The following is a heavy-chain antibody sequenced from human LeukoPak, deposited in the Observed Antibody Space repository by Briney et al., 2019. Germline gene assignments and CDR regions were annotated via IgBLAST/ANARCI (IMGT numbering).Heavy chain of an antibody. Sequence: SVKVSCKASGGTFSSYAICWVRQAPGQGLEWMGGIIPIFGTANYAQKFQGRVTITADKSTSTAYMELSSLRSEDTAVYYCARDGFGYYGMDVWGKGTTVTVSS. J-gene: IGHJ6*04. CDR1: GGTFSSYA. D-gene: IGHD2-2*03. V-gene: IGHV1-69*06. CDR3: ARDGFGYYGMDV. CDR2: IIPIFGTA.